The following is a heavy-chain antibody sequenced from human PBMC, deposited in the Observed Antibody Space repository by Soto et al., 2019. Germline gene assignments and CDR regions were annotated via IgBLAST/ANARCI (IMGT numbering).Heavy chain of an antibody. D-gene: IGHD1-26*01. Sequence: QVQLQESGPGLLKPSETLSLTCTVSGDSVSNGYFYWSWIRQPPGKGLEWIGNIYYSGSTTYNPSLKSRVTISLDKSKNQFSRRLSSVTAADTAVYYCARDVLAHSGIVGVTGTFDIWGQGTLVTVSS. CDR3: ARDVLAHSGIVGVTGTFDI. V-gene: IGHV4-61*01. J-gene: IGHJ3*02. CDR2: IYYSGST. CDR1: GDSVSNGYFY.